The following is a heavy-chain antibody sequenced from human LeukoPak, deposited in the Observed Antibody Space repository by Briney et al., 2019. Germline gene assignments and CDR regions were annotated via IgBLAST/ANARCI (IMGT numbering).Heavy chain of an antibody. V-gene: IGHV4-59*08. D-gene: IGHD1-26*01. CDR3: ARRGAPSKFYYFDS. J-gene: IGHJ4*02. CDR2: VSKTGDT. CDR1: GGSLTTHY. Sequence: PSETLSLTCTVSGGSLTTHYWAWIRQPPGKGLEWLGFVSKTGDTNYNPSLKSRVTISRDTSTNTFSLNLRSLTAADTAVYFCARRGAPSKFYYFDSWGQGTLITVSS.